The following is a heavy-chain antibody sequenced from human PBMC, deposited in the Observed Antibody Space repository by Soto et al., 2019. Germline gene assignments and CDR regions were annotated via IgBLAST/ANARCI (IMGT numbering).Heavy chain of an antibody. Sequence: QVQLVQSGAEVKKPGSSVKVSCKASGGTFSSYTISWVRQAPGQGLEWMGRIIPILGIANYAQKVQGRVTIPADKSTSPAYMELSSLRSEDTAVYYCARGLAAAGAQYNWFDPWGQGTLVTVSS. V-gene: IGHV1-69*02. D-gene: IGHD6-13*01. CDR2: IIPILGIA. J-gene: IGHJ5*02. CDR1: GGTFSSYT. CDR3: ARGLAAAGAQYNWFDP.